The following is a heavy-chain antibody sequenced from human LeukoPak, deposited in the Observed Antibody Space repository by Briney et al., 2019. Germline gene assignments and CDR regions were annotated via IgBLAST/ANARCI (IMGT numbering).Heavy chain of an antibody. J-gene: IGHJ6*02. CDR3: ARGSYSQYYYYGMDV. CDR1: GLTFSSHW. V-gene: IGHV3-74*01. D-gene: IGHD2-21*01. CDR2: ITNDGSST. Sequence: PGGSLRLSCAASGLTFSSHWMHWVRQAPGKGLVWVSRITNDGSSTTYADSVKGRFTISRDNSKNTLYLQMNSLRAEDTAVYYCARGSYSQYYYYGMDVWGQGTTVTVSS.